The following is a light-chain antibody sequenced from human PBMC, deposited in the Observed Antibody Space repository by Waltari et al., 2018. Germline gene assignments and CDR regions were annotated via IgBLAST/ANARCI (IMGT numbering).Light chain of an antibody. CDR3: NSYTGSSSWV. J-gene: IGLJ3*02. CDR2: DVS. CDR1: SSDVGFYNY. V-gene: IGLV2-14*03. Sequence: QSALTQTASVSGSPGQSITISCTRTSSDVGFYNYVSWYQPHPGKAPKLIIYDVSERPSGVSDRFSGSKSGNTASLTISGLQAEDEADYYCNSYTGSSSWVFGGGTKLAVL.